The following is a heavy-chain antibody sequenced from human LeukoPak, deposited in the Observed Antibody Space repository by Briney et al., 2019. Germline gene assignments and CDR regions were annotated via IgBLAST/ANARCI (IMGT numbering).Heavy chain of an antibody. CDR3: ARRGNGYGSDY. V-gene: IGHV4-59*08. CDR1: GGSISSYY. CDR2: IYYSGST. D-gene: IGHD5-12*01. J-gene: IGHJ4*02. Sequence: PSETLSLTCTVSGGSISSYYWSWIRQPPWKGLEWIGYIYYSGSTNYNPSLKSRVTISVDTSKNQFSLKLSSVTAADTAVYYCARRGNGYGSDYWGQGTLVTVSS.